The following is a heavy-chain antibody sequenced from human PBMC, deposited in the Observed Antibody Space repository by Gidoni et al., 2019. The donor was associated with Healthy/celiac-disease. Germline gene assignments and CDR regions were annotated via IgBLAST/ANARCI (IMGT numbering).Heavy chain of an antibody. D-gene: IGHD6-19*01. J-gene: IGHJ6*02. CDR3: AKDLAGLMRDYYYGMDV. Sequence: QVQLVESGGGVVQPGRSLRLSCAASGFTFSSHGMHWVRQAPGKGLEWVAVISYDGSNKYYADSVKGRFTISRDNSKNTLYLQMNSLRAEDTAVYYCAKDLAGLMRDYYYGMDVWGQGTTVTVSS. V-gene: IGHV3-30*18. CDR2: ISYDGSNK. CDR1: GFTFSSHG.